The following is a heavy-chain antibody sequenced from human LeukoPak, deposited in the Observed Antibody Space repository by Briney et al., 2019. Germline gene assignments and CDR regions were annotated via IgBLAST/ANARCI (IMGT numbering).Heavy chain of an antibody. Sequence: SETLSLTCPVSGGSISSYYWSWIRQPPGKGLEWLGYIYYSGSTNYNPSLKSRVTISGDTSKNQFSLKLTSVTAADTAVYYCARDRKQWLVPYYYNYGMDVWGQGTTVTVSS. CDR3: ARDRKQWLVPYYYNYGMDV. V-gene: IGHV4-59*01. CDR1: GGSISSYY. CDR2: IYYSGST. D-gene: IGHD6-19*01. J-gene: IGHJ6*02.